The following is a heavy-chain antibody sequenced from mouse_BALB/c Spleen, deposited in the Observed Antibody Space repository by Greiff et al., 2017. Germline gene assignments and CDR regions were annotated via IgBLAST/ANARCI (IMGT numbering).Heavy chain of an antibody. CDR2: IWSGGST. J-gene: IGHJ3*01. D-gene: IGHD2-14*01. CDR1: GFSLTSYG. V-gene: IGHV2-2*02. CDR3: ASYYGYEPWFAY. Sequence: VQLQQSGPGLVQPSQSLSITCTVSGFSLTSYGVHWVRQSPGKGLEWLGVIWSGGSTDYNEAFISRLSIRKDNSKSQVFFKMISLQANDAAIYYCASYYGYEPWFAYWGQGTLVTVSA.